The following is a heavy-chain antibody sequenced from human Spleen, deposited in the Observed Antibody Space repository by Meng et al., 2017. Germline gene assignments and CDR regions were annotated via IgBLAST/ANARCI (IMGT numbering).Heavy chain of an antibody. Sequence: GSLRLSCVVSGGSFSDYYWSWIRQPPGKGLEWIGEINHSGSTNYNPSLESRAAISVDTSQNNLSLKLSSVTAADSAVYYCARGPTTMAHDFDYWGQGTLVTVSS. V-gene: IGHV4-34*01. CDR2: INHSGST. D-gene: IGHD4-11*01. CDR3: ARGPTTMAHDFDY. J-gene: IGHJ4*02. CDR1: GGSFSDYY.